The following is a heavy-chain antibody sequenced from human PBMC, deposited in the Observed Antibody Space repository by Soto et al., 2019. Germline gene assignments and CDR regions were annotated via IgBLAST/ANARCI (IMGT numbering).Heavy chain of an antibody. J-gene: IGHJ4*02. Sequence: QVQLVESGGGVVQPGRSLRLSCAASGFTFSSYGMHWVRQAPGKGLEWVAVISYDGSNKYYADSVKGRFTISRDNSKNTLYLQMKSLRAEDTAVYYCAKDDDYGDYVGYWGQGTLVTVSS. CDR2: ISYDGSNK. CDR1: GFTFSSYG. V-gene: IGHV3-30*18. D-gene: IGHD4-17*01. CDR3: AKDDDYGDYVGY.